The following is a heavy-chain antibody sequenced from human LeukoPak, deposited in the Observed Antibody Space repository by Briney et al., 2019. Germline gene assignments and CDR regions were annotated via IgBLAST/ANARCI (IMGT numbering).Heavy chain of an antibody. J-gene: IGHJ3*02. CDR2: IYPGDSDT. V-gene: IGHV5-51*01. CDR3: ARRVTMVRGGHDAFDI. D-gene: IGHD3-10*01. Sequence: GESLKISCKGSGYSFTSYWIGWVRQMPGKGLEWMGIIYPGDSDTRYSPSSQGQVTISADKSISTAYLQWSSLKASDTAMYYCARRVTMVRGGHDAFDIWGQGTMVTVSS. CDR1: GYSFTSYW.